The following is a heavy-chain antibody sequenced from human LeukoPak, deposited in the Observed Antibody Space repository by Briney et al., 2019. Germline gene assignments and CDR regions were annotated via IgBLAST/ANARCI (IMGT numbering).Heavy chain of an antibody. J-gene: IGHJ4*02. Sequence: SETLSLTCAVSGYSISSGYYWGWIRQPPGKGLEWIGSIYHSGGTYYNPSLKSRVTISVDTSKNQFSLKLSSVTAADTAVYYCAKINSSGWQKSFDYWGQGTLVTVSS. CDR2: IYHSGGT. D-gene: IGHD6-19*01. V-gene: IGHV4-38-2*01. CDR1: GYSISSGYY. CDR3: AKINSSGWQKSFDY.